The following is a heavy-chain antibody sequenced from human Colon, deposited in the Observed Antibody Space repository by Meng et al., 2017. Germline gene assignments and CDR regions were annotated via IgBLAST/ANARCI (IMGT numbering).Heavy chain of an antibody. CDR3: ARYYSSSRGVRMDY. Sequence: GGSLRLSCAASGFTFSSYWMSWVRQAPGKGLEWVANIKPDGSEKYNVDSVKGRFTISRDNAKNSLYLQMNTLRAEDTAVYYCARYYSSSRGVRMDYWGQGTLVTVSS. D-gene: IGHD6-6*01. V-gene: IGHV3-7*01. CDR2: IKPDGSEK. CDR1: GFTFSSYW. J-gene: IGHJ4*02.